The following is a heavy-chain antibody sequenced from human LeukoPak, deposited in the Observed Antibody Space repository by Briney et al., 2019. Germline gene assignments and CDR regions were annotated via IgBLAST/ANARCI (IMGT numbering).Heavy chain of an antibody. CDR1: GGTFSSYA. D-gene: IGHD3-10*01. CDR2: IIPILGTA. V-gene: IGHV1-69*13. J-gene: IGHJ5*02. Sequence: ASVKVSCKASGGTFSSYAISWVRQAPGQGLEWMGGIIPILGTANYAQKFQGRVTITADESTSTAYMELNSLRSEDTAVYYCAANGFGEEGYWFDPWGQGTLVTVSS. CDR3: AANGFGEEGYWFDP.